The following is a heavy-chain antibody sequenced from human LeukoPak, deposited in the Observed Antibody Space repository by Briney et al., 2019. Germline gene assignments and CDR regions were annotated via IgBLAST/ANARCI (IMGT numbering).Heavy chain of an antibody. Sequence: SQTLSLTCTVSGGSISSGGYYWSWIRQHPEKGLEWIGYIYYSGSTYYNPSLKSRVTISVDTSKNQFSLKLSSVTAADTAVYYCASYCSGGSCYSGGAFDIWGQGTMVTVSS. J-gene: IGHJ3*02. CDR1: GGSISSGGYY. CDR3: ASYCSGGSCYSGGAFDI. V-gene: IGHV4-31*03. D-gene: IGHD2-15*01. CDR2: IYYSGST.